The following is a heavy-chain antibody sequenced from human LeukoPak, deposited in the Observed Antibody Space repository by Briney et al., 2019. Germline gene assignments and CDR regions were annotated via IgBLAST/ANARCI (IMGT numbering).Heavy chain of an antibody. CDR1: CVSITTYY. D-gene: IGHD2-2*02. CDR2: IYYSGNT. V-gene: IGHV4-59*01. CDR3: ARAYTSWSFDY. J-gene: IGHJ4*02. Sequence: QVQLQESGPGLVKPSETLSLTCTASCVSITTYYPSWIRQPPGQGLWRIGFIYYSGNTNYNPSLKSRVTISVDTSKNQFSLKLSSVTAADTAVYYCARAYTSWSFDYWGQGTLVTVSS.